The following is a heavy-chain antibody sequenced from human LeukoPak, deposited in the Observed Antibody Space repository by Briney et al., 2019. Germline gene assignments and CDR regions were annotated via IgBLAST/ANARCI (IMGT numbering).Heavy chain of an antibody. CDR3: ARDLTVAQEYYFDY. CDR1: GFTFSSYS. J-gene: IGHJ4*02. Sequence: GGSLRLSCAASGFTFSSYSMNWVRQAPGKGLEWVSSISSTSSYIYYADSVKGRFTISRDNVKNSLYLQMNSLRAEDTAVYYCARDLTVAQEYYFDYWGQGTLVTVSS. V-gene: IGHV3-21*01. CDR2: ISSTSSYI.